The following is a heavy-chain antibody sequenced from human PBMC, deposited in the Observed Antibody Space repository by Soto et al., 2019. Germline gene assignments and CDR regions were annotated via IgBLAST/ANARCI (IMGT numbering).Heavy chain of an antibody. Sequence: SQTLSLTCAISGDSVSSNSAAWNWIRQSPSRGLEWLGRTYYRSKWYNDYAVSVKSRITINPDTSKNQLSLQLNSVTPEDTAVYYCARVKYYDSSGYYYDNWFDPWGQGTLVTVS. CDR3: ARVKYYDSSGYYYDNWFDP. V-gene: IGHV6-1*01. CDR1: GDSVSSNSAA. CDR2: TYYRSKWYN. J-gene: IGHJ5*02. D-gene: IGHD3-22*01.